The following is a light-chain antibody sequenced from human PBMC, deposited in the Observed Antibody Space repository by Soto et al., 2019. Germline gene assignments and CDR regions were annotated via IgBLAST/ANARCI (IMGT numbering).Light chain of an antibody. CDR2: DAS. Sequence: EIDLTHSPATLSLSPGQRATLSCRASQSVSSYLAWYQQKPGQAPRLLIYDASNRAPGIPARFSGSWSGTDFTLTISSLDPEDFAVYYCQQRSNWPPLFTFGPGTKVNIK. J-gene: IGKJ3*01. V-gene: IGKV3-11*01. CDR1: QSVSSY. CDR3: QQRSNWPPLFT.